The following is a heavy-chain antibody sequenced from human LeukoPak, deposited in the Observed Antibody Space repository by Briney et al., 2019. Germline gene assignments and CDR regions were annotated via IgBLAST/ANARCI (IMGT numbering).Heavy chain of an antibody. CDR2: ISWNSGSI. J-gene: IGHJ4*02. V-gene: IGHV3-9*01. CDR3: ARDGLRFLEWSKGSFDY. Sequence: PGGSLRLSCAASGFTFDDYAMHWVRQAPGKGLEWVSGISWNSGSIGYADSVKGRFTISRDNAKNSLYLQMNSLRAEDTAVYYCARDGLRFLEWSKGSFDYWGQGTLVTVSS. D-gene: IGHD3-3*01. CDR1: GFTFDDYA.